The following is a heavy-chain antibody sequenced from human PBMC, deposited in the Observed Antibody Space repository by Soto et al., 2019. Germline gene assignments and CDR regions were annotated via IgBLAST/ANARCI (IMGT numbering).Heavy chain of an antibody. Sequence: EVQLVESGGGLVQPGGSLRLSCAVSGFTVSSHYMSWVRQAPGKGLEWVSVIYSGGSTYYADSVKGRFTISRDNSKNTLYLQINSLRAEDAAVYYGAQHDWFDPWGQGTLVTVSS. V-gene: IGHV3-66*04. CDR1: GFTVSSHY. J-gene: IGHJ5*02. CDR2: IYSGGST. CDR3: AQHDWFDP.